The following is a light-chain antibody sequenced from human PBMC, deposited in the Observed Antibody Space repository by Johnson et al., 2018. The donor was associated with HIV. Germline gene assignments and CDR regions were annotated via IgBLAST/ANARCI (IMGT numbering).Light chain of an antibody. V-gene: IGLV1-51*01. CDR2: DNN. Sequence: SVLTQPPSLSAAPGQKVTISCSGSSSNIGNNYVSWYQQVPGTAPKVLIYDNNKRPSGIPDRFSGSKSGTSATLGITGLQTGDEADYYCGTGDRSLCAFYVFGTGTNITVL. CDR3: GTGDRSLCAFYV. J-gene: IGLJ1*01. CDR1: SSNIGNNY.